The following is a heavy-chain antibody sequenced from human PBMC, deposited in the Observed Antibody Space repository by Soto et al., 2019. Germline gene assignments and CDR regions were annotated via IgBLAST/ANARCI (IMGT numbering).Heavy chain of an antibody. J-gene: IGHJ4*02. V-gene: IGHV3-33*01. D-gene: IGHD1-1*01. CDR1: GFMFSNHG. Sequence: PGGSLRLSCAASGFMFSNHGMHWVRQAPGKGLEWVAVIWSDGNNRYYADSVKGRFTISRDNSKNTLYLQMNSLRAEDTAVYYCVRGDNWNDEASDYWGQGTLVTASS. CDR2: IWSDGNNR. CDR3: VRGDNWNDEASDY.